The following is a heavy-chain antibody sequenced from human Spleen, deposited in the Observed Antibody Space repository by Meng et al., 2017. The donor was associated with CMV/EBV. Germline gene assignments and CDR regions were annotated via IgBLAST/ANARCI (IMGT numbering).Heavy chain of an antibody. V-gene: IGHV1-18*01. CDR1: GYLFTSYG. CDR3: ARVVVVAGKAFDI. CDR2: ISAYNGNI. D-gene: IGHD6-19*01. Sequence: ASVKVSCKASGYLFTSYGISWVRQAPGQGLEWMGWISAYNGNIDYAQKFQGRVTMTTDIGTRTAYMELRSLRSDDTAVYYCARVVVVAGKAFDIWGQGTTVTVSS. J-gene: IGHJ3*02.